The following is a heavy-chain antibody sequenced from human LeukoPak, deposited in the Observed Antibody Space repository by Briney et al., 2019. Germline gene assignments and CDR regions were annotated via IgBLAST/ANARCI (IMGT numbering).Heavy chain of an antibody. Sequence: SQTLSLTCTVSGGSISSGGYYWSSIRQHPGKGLELIGYIYYSGSTYYNPSRKSRVTISVDTSKTQFSVKLSSVPAADTAVYYCASEVIVATIWGNWFDPWGQGPLVTVSS. V-gene: IGHV4-31*03. CDR3: ASEVIVATIWGNWFDP. CDR2: IYYSGST. D-gene: IGHD5-12*01. CDR1: GGSISSGGYY. J-gene: IGHJ5*02.